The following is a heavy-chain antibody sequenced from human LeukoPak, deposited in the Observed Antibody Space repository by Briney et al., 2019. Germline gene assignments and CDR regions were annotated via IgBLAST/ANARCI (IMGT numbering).Heavy chain of an antibody. D-gene: IGHD3-16*01. CDR1: GFTFSGFW. CDR2: IDGDGGST. CDR3: ARTMTGGFFDF. Sequence: PGGSLRRSCAASGFTFSGFWMHWVRQAPGKGLVLVSRIDGDGGSTTYADSVKGRFTISRDNARNTLHLQMISLRAEDTAVYYRARTMTGGFFDFWGQGTLVTVSS. V-gene: IGHV3-74*03. J-gene: IGHJ4*02.